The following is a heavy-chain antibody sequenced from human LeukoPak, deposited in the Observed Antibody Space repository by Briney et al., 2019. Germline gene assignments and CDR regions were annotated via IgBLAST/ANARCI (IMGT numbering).Heavy chain of an antibody. Sequence: SETLSLTCTVSGGSISNYYWSWIRQPPGKGLEWIAYINYSGSTNYNPSLKSRVTISVDTSKNHFSLTLSSVTAADTAVYYCARFGGPHAFDIWGQGTMVTVTS. D-gene: IGHD3-3*01. V-gene: IGHV4-59*01. CDR3: ARFGGPHAFDI. J-gene: IGHJ3*02. CDR1: GGSISNYY. CDR2: INYSGST.